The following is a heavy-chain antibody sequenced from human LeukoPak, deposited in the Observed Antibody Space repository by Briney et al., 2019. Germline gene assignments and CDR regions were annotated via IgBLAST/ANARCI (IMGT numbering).Heavy chain of an antibody. CDR2: ISSSSSYI. J-gene: IGHJ6*02. V-gene: IGHV3-21*01. CDR3: ARGEGYYIMDV. CDR1: GFTFSGYS. Sequence: PGGSLRLSCAASGFTFSGYSMNWVRQAPGKGLEWVSSISSSSSYIYYADSVKGRFTMSRDNAKNSLYLQMNSLRADDTAVYYCARGEGYYIMDVWGQGTTVTVSS.